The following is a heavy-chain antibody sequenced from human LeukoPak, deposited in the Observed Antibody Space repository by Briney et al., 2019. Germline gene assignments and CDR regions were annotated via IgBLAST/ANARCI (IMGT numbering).Heavy chain of an antibody. J-gene: IGHJ4*02. CDR2: IWYDGSNK. D-gene: IGHD3-22*01. CDR3: AKAGRFTMIVDDY. CDR1: GFTFSSYG. V-gene: IGHV3-33*06. Sequence: GGSLRLSCAASGFTFSSYGMHWVRQAPGMGLEWVAVIWYDGSNKYYADSVKGRFTISRDNSKNTLYLQMNSLRAEDTAVYYCAKAGRFTMIVDDYWGQGTLVTVSS.